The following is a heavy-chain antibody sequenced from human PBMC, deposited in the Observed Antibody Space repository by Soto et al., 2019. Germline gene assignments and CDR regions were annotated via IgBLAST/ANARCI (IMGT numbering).Heavy chain of an antibody. J-gene: IGHJ4*02. CDR3: ARDYGATSPDYFDY. CDR1: GYTFTSYN. D-gene: IGHD4-17*01. V-gene: IGHV1-18*04. CDR2: ISAHSGDT. Sequence: QVQLVQSGAEVKKPGASVKVSCKTSGYTFTSYNINWVRQAPGQGLEWLGCISAHSGDTKYIEKVQGRITMTTDTSTKTGYMELWSLTPDDTAVYFCARDYGATSPDYFDYWGQGTLVTVSS.